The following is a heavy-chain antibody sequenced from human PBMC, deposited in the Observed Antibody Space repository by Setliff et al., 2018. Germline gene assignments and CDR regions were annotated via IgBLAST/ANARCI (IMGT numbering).Heavy chain of an antibody. Sequence: SETLSLTCTVSGYSISSGYYWGWIRQPPGKGLEWIGSIYHSGSTYYNPSLKSRVTISVDTSKNQFSLKLSSVTAADTAVYYCAREQWLDPPGYYYMDVWAKGTTVTV. J-gene: IGHJ6*03. V-gene: IGHV4-38-2*02. CDR3: AREQWLDPPGYYYMDV. D-gene: IGHD6-19*01. CDR1: GYSISSGYY. CDR2: IYHSGST.